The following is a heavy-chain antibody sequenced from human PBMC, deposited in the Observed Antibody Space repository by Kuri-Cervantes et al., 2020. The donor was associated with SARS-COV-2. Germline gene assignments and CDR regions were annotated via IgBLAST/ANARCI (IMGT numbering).Heavy chain of an antibody. D-gene: IGHD6-13*01. CDR2: IRYDGGAE. V-gene: IGHV3-30*18. CDR1: GFTFSRYG. Sequence: GGPLRLSCAASGFTFSRYGMLWVRQAPGKGLELVAVIRYDGGAEHYKDSVQGRFTISRDNSNNMLYLQMNSLKPEDTAVYYCVKEANSGWYGGDWGQGSLVTVSS. CDR3: VKEANSGWYGGD. J-gene: IGHJ4*02.